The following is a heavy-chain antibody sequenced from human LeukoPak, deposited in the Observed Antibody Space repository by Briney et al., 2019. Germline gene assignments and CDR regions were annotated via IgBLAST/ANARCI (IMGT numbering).Heavy chain of an antibody. V-gene: IGHV3-23*01. J-gene: IGHJ4*02. CDR1: GVTFSSYA. Sequence: GGSLRLSCAASGVTFSSYAMSWVRQAPGKGLEWVSAISGSGGSTYYADSVKGRFTISRDNSKNTLYLQMNSLRAEDTAVYYCAKVRIGTDSSGYYYPLDYWGQGTLVTVSS. CDR3: AKVRIGTDSSGYYYPLDY. D-gene: IGHD3-22*01. CDR2: ISGSGGST.